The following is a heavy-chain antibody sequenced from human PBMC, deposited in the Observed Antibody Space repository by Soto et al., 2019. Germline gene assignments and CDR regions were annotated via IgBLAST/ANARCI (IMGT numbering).Heavy chain of an antibody. CDR3: AGIYSLGWGNWFDP. CDR1: DYNFATNG. V-gene: IGHV1-18*04. Sequence: QAQLVQSGPEMKKPGTSVKVSCKASDYNFATNGVTWVRQAPGQGLEWLGRISGYNGNTKYAEKLKGRIILTTETSTSTAYMELLSLKSDDTAVYYCAGIYSLGWGNWFDPWGQGTQVTVSS. CDR2: ISGYNGNT. D-gene: IGHD5-12*01. J-gene: IGHJ5*02.